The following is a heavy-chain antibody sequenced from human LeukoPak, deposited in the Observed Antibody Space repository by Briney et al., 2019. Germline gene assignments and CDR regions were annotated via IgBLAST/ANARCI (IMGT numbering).Heavy chain of an antibody. CDR2: IKSKTDGGTT. D-gene: IGHD2-2*01. CDR3: TTGYCSRTSCYYFDY. Sequence: GGSLRLSCAASGFTFSNAWMSWVRQAPGKGLEGVGRIKSKTDGGTTDYAAPVKGRFTISRDDSKNTLYLQMNSLKTEDTAVYYCTTGYCSRTSCYYFDYWGQGTPVTVSS. CDR1: GFTFSNAW. J-gene: IGHJ4*02. V-gene: IGHV3-15*01.